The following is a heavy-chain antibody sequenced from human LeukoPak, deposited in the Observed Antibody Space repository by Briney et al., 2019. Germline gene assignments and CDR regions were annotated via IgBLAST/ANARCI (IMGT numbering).Heavy chain of an antibody. CDR1: GFTFSTYS. CDR3: TRDRDIFDI. D-gene: IGHD3-10*01. V-gene: IGHV3-48*02. J-gene: IGHJ3*02. CDR2: IKSSGSTI. Sequence: GGSLRLSCAASGFTFSTYSMNWVRQDPGKGLEWISYIKSSGSTIYYADSVRGRFTISRDNAKKSLSLQMNSLRDEDTDVYYCTRDRDIFDIWGQGTMVTVSS.